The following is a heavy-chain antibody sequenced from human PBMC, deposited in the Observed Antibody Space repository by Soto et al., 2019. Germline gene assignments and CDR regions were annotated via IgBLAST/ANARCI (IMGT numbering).Heavy chain of an antibody. Sequence: SETLSLTCTVSGGSISSYYWSWIRQPPGKGLEWIGYIYYSGSTNYNPSLKSRVTISVDTSKNQFSLKLSSVTAADTAVYYCARGGYYYDSSGYSQIFDYWGQGTLVTVSS. CDR3: ARGGYYYDSSGYSQIFDY. V-gene: IGHV4-59*01. CDR1: GGSISSYY. J-gene: IGHJ4*02. D-gene: IGHD3-22*01. CDR2: IYYSGST.